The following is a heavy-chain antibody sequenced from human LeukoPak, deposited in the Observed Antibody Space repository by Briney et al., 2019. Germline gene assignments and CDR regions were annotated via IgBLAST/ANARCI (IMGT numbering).Heavy chain of an antibody. J-gene: IGHJ4*02. CDR1: GYTFTGYY. D-gene: IGHD3-3*01. Sequence: ASVKVSCKASGYTFTGYYMHWVRQAPGQGLEWMGWINPNSGGTNYAQKFQGRVTMTRDTSISTAYMELSRLRSDDTAVYYCARYVVPAARTYYDFWSGFYYFDYWGQGALVTVSS. CDR3: ARYVVPAARTYYDFWSGFYYFDY. CDR2: INPNSGGT. V-gene: IGHV1-2*02.